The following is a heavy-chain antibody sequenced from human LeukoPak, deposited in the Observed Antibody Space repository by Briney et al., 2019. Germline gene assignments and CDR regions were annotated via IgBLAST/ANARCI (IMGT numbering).Heavy chain of an antibody. Sequence: SETLSLTCTVSGGSISTYYWSWVRRPPGKGLEWIAYIHASGPTNYNPSLKSRITISVDTSKNQFSLKLSSVTSADTAVYYCARHDAGIAARPFDNWGQGTLVTVSS. J-gene: IGHJ4*02. V-gene: IGHV4-4*09. CDR3: ARHDAGIAARPFDN. D-gene: IGHD6-6*01. CDR1: GGSISTYY. CDR2: IHASGPT.